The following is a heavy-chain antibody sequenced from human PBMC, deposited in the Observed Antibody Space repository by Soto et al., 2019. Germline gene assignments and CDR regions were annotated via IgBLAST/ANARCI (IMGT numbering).Heavy chain of an antibody. CDR3: AKDVGDCSGGSCSFGLFDY. V-gene: IGHV3-30*18. D-gene: IGHD2-15*01. Sequence: PGGSLRLSCAASGFTFSSYGMHWVRQAPGKGLEWVAVISYDGSNKYYADSVKGRFTISRDNSKNTLYLQMNSLRAEDTAVYYCAKDVGDCSGGSCSFGLFDYWGQGTLVTVSS. CDR2: ISYDGSNK. CDR1: GFTFSSYG. J-gene: IGHJ4*02.